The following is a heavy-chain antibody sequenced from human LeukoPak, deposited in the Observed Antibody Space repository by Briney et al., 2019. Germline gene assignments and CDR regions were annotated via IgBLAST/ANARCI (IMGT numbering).Heavy chain of an antibody. V-gene: IGHV1-2*02. D-gene: IGHD5-12*01. CDR3: ARRFSSGYEGWFDP. Sequence: GASVKVSCKASGYTFTGYYMRWVRQAPGQGLEWMGWINPNSGGTNYAQKFQGRVTMTRDTSISTAYMELSRLRSDDTAVYYCARRFSSGYEGWFDPWGQGTLVTVSS. CDR1: GYTFTGYY. CDR2: INPNSGGT. J-gene: IGHJ5*02.